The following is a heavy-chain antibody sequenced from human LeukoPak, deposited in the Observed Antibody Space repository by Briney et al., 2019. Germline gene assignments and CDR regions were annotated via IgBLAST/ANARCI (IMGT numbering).Heavy chain of an antibody. J-gene: IGHJ4*02. V-gene: IGHV4-31*03. CDR2: IYYSGST. Sequence: SQTLSLTCTVSGGSISSGGYYWSWIRQHPGKGLEWIGYIYYSGSTYYNPSLKSRVTISVDTSKNQFSLKLSSVTAADTAVYYCARDPTITMVRGVPPYWGQGTLVTVSS. CDR1: GGSISSGGYY. CDR3: ARDPTITMVRGVPPY. D-gene: IGHD3-10*01.